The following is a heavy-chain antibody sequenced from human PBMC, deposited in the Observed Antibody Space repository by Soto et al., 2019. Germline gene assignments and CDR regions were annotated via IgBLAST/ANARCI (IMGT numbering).Heavy chain of an antibody. D-gene: IGHD3-10*01. J-gene: IGHJ4*02. CDR2: INWNGGST. Sequence: EVQLVESGGGVVRPGGSLRLSCAASGFTFDDYGMSWVRQAPGKGLEWVSGINWNGGSTGYADSVKGRFTISRDNAKNSLYLQMNSLRAEDTALYYCARDQSMVRGVIPSYFDYWGQGTLVTVSS. CDR1: GFTFDDYG. V-gene: IGHV3-20*04. CDR3: ARDQSMVRGVIPSYFDY.